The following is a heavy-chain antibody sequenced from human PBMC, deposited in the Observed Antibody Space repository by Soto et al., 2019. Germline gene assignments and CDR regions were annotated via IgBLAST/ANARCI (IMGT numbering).Heavy chain of an antibody. J-gene: IGHJ4*02. V-gene: IGHV3-11*06. CDR3: TSAERGKTGVRV. CDR1: GFTFSDYY. CDR2: ISQGGTYT. Sequence: QVQLVESGGALVKPGGSLGLSCAASGFTFSDYYLSWVHQAPGGGLESLSYISQGGTYTNYADSVRGRFTISRDNAKNSLYLQMNSLRVEDSAVYYCTSAERGKTGVRVWGRGTLVTVS. D-gene: IGHD1-1*01.